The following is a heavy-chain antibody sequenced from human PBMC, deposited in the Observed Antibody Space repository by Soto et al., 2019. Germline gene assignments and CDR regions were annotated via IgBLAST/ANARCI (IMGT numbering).Heavy chain of an antibody. Sequence: PSETLSLTCTVSGGSVSSGSYYWSWIRQPPGKGLEWIGYIYYSGSTNYNPSLKSRVTISVDTSKNQFSLKLSSVTAADTAVYYCARVRRVYDILTGSKYYFDYWGQGTLVTV. CDR2: IYYSGST. CDR1: GGSVSSGSYY. V-gene: IGHV4-61*01. CDR3: ARVRRVYDILTGSKYYFDY. J-gene: IGHJ4*02. D-gene: IGHD3-9*01.